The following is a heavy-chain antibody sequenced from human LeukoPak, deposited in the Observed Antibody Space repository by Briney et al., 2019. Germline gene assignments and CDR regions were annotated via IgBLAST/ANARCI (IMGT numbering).Heavy chain of an antibody. Sequence: PGGSLRLSCAASGFTFSSYAMSWVRQAPGKGLEWVSAISGSGGSTYYADSVKGRFTISRDNSKNTLYLQMNSLRAEDTAVYYCAKDPSGKNNRYDLYPLFHYYMDVWGKGTTVTVSS. D-gene: IGHD3-3*01. CDR2: ISGSGGST. V-gene: IGHV3-23*01. J-gene: IGHJ6*03. CDR3: AKDPSGKNNRYDLYPLFHYYMDV. CDR1: GFTFSSYA.